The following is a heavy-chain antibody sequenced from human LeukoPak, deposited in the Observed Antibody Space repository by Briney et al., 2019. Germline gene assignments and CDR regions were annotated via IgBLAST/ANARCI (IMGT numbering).Heavy chain of an antibody. CDR3: ARALRSYGLIYYYYYMDV. Sequence: ASVKVSCKASGYTFTSYDINWVRQATGQGLEWMGWMNPNSGNTGYAQKFQGRVTITRNTSISTAYMELSSLRSEDTAVYYCARALRSYGLIYYYYYMDVWGKGTTVTISS. V-gene: IGHV1-8*03. CDR1: GYTFTSYD. CDR2: MNPNSGNT. J-gene: IGHJ6*03. D-gene: IGHD5-18*01.